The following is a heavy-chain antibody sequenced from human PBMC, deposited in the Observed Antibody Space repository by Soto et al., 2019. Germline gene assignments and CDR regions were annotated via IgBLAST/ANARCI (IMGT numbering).Heavy chain of an antibody. CDR2: IHSDSTTI. CDR3: ARDRSLLDY. V-gene: IGHV3-48*02. J-gene: IGHJ4*02. Sequence: EVQLVQSGGGLVQPGGSLTLSCAASGFTFSAYHMNWVRQATGKGLEWVSYIHSDSTTIYYADSVKGRFTISRFNANNSLYLQMNSLRDEYTAVYYCARDRSLLDYWGQGSLVTVSS. CDR1: GFTFSAYH.